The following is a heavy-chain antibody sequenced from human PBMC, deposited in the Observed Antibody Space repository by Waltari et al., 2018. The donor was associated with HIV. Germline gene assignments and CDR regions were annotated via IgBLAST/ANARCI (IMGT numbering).Heavy chain of an antibody. J-gene: IGHJ6*02. CDR2: SSGYKGNT. CDR1: GYTFSAYT. Sequence: VQLVQSGAEMRKPGASVKVSCRASGYTFSAYTISWVRQAAGQGLEWMGWSSGYKGNTKYAQKCKGRVNMTTDTSTSPAHMERRSLRSDDTAVYYCARGVSIVRGVMIRGHMDVWGQGTTVTVSS. V-gene: IGHV1-18*01. CDR3: ARGVSIVRGVMIRGHMDV. D-gene: IGHD3-10*01.